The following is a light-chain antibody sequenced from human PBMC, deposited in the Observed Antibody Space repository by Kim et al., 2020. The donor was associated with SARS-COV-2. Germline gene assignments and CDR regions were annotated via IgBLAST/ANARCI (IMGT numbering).Light chain of an antibody. CDR3: QQYGSSPLLT. Sequence: EIVLTQSPGTLSLSPGERATLSCRASQSVRINYLAWYQQKPGQAPRLLIYGASSRATGIPDRFSGSGSGTDFILTISRLEPEDFAVYYCQQYGSSPLLTFGGGTKVEIK. J-gene: IGKJ4*01. CDR1: QSVRINY. V-gene: IGKV3-20*01. CDR2: GAS.